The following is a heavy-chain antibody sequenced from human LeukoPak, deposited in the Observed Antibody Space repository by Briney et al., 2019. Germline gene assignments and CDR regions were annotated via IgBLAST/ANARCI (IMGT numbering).Heavy chain of an antibody. Sequence: PSETLSLTCTVSGGSVSSGSYYWSWIRQPPGKGLEWIGYIYYSGSTNYNPSLKSRVTISVDTSKNQFSLKLSSVTAADTAVYYCARSGRYYDYVWGSYRLYYFDYWGQGTLVTVSS. CDR3: ARSGRYYDYVWGSYRLYYFDY. CDR2: IYYSGST. V-gene: IGHV4-61*01. CDR1: GGSVSSGSYY. D-gene: IGHD3-16*02. J-gene: IGHJ4*02.